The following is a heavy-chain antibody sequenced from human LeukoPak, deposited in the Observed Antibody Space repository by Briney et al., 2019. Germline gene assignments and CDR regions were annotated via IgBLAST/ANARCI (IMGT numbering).Heavy chain of an antibody. CDR2: INHSGST. J-gene: IGHJ5*02. CDR1: GGSFSGYY. CDR3: ARGKSVKDWFDP. Sequence: SGTPSLTCAVYGGSFSGYYWSWIRQPPGKGLEWIGEINHSGSTNYNPSLKSRVTISVDTSKNQFSLKLSSVTAADTAVYYCARGKSVKDWFDPWGQGTLVTVSS. V-gene: IGHV4-34*01. D-gene: IGHD3-3*01.